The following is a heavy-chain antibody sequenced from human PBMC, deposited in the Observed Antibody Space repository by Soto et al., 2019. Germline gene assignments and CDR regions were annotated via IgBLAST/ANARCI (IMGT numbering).Heavy chain of an antibody. CDR3: AKELTVNTYYFEY. CDR1: VGSISSGGYY. V-gene: IGHV4-31*03. CDR2: IYYSGST. Sequence: KPXETLSLTCTFSVGSISSGGYYCSWIRQHPGKGLEWIGYIYYSGSTYYNPSLKSRVTISVDTSKNQFSLKLSSVTAADTAVYYCAKELTVNTYYFEYLGQGTLVNVSS. D-gene: IGHD3-9*01. J-gene: IGHJ4*02.